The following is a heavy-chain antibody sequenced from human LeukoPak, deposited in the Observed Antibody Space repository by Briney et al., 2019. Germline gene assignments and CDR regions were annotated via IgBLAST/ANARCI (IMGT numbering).Heavy chain of an antibody. V-gene: IGHV4-39*01. D-gene: IGHD3-10*01. CDR3: ASEAYTMVRGVPFDC. CDR1: GGSISSSTYH. J-gene: IGHJ4*02. CDR2: IFFSGST. Sequence: PSETLSLTCTVSGGSISSSTYHWGWIRQPPGKGLEWIGSIFFSGSTYYNPSLKSRVTISVDTSKNQFSLRLSSVTAADTAAYYCASEAYTMVRGVPFDCWGQGILVTVSS.